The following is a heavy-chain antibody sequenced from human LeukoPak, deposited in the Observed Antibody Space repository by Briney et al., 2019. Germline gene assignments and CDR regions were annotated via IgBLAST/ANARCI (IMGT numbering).Heavy chain of an antibody. CDR3: ARPGDGFDY. J-gene: IGHJ4*02. CDR2: VNSDGSIT. V-gene: IGHV3-74*01. CDR1: GFSFSNYW. Sequence: GGSLRLSCAASGFSFSNYWMHWVRQAPGKGLVWVSRVNSDGSITAYADSVKGRFTISRDNAKNTLYLQMNSLRAEDTAVYYCARPGDGFDYWGQGTLVTVSS. D-gene: IGHD3-10*01.